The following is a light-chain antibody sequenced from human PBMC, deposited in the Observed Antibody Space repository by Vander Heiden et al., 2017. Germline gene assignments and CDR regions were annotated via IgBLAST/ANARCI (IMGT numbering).Light chain of an antibody. V-gene: IGLV2-14*01. Sequence: QSALTQPASVSRSPGQSITISCTGTSSDVGGYNYVSWYQQHPGKAPKLMIYEVSNRPSGVSKHFSGSKSGNTASLTISGLQAEDEADYYCSSYTSSSTLVFGGGTKLTVL. CDR2: EVS. J-gene: IGLJ2*01. CDR1: SSDVGGYNY. CDR3: SSYTSSSTLV.